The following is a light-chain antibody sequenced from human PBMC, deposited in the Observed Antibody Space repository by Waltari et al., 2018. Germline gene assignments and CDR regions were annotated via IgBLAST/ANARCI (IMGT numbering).Light chain of an antibody. Sequence: TCRASQGISSNLAWYQQNPGKAPKLLISAASTLQSGVPLRFSGSGSGTDFTLTISSLQPEDFATYYCQQINSYPITFGQGTRLEIK. J-gene: IGKJ5*01. CDR3: QQINSYPIT. CDR2: AAS. CDR1: QGISSN. V-gene: IGKV1-9*01.